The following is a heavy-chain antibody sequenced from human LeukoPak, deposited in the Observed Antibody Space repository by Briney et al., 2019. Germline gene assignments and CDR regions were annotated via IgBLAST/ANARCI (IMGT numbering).Heavy chain of an antibody. CDR1: GFTVRTSY. J-gene: IGHJ4*02. CDR3: ARDTLGGTLSGSNTGH. V-gene: IGHV3-53*01. Sequence: GGSLRLSCAASGFTVRTSYMTWVRQAPGKGLEWVSVIYRDVIIYYADSVKGRFTISSDNSKNTVFLQMNSLRAEDTAIYYCARDTLGGTLSGSNTGHWGKGTLVTVSS. CDR2: IYRDVII. D-gene: IGHD1-26*01.